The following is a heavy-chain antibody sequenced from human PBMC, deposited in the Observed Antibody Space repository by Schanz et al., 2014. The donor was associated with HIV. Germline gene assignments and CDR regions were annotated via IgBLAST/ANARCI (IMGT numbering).Heavy chain of an antibody. Sequence: QVPLVQSGAGVKKPGASVRVSCKASGYTFSSNDINWVRQASGQGLEWVGWMNPRSGNTGYAQKFQGRVALTRNTSVTTAYMERSRLTSDDTAVYYCTRGARDCSNGVCGGTYFDYWGQGTLVTVSS. J-gene: IGHJ4*02. CDR1: GYTFSSND. D-gene: IGHD2-8*01. CDR3: TRGARDCSNGVCGGTYFDY. CDR2: MNPRSGNT. V-gene: IGHV1-8*02.